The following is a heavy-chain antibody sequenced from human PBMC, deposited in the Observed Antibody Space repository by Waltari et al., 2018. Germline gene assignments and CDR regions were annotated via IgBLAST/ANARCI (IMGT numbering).Heavy chain of an antibody. D-gene: IGHD3-3*01. CDR1: GYTFTSYD. CDR2: MNPNSGNT. Sequence: QVQLVQSGAEVKKPGASVKVSCKASGYTFTSYDINWVRQATGQGLEWMGWMNPNSGNTGYAQKFQCRVTMTRNTSISTAYMELSSLRSEDTAVYYCARGRERRFLEWLTVNWFDPWGQGTLVTVSS. V-gene: IGHV1-8*01. CDR3: ARGRERRFLEWLTVNWFDP. J-gene: IGHJ5*02.